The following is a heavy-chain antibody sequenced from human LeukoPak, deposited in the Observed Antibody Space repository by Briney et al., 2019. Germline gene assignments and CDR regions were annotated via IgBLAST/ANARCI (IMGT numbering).Heavy chain of an antibody. J-gene: IGHJ4*02. CDR1: GGSISSYY. V-gene: IGHV4-59*01. CDR3: ARVGSSGWAGNDY. D-gene: IGHD6-19*01. Sequence: PSETLSLTCTVSGGSISSYYWSWIRQPPGKGLEWIGYIYYSGSTNYNPSLKSRVTISVDTSKNQFSLKLSSVTAADTAVYYCARVGSSGWAGNDYWGQGTLVTVSS. CDR2: IYYSGST.